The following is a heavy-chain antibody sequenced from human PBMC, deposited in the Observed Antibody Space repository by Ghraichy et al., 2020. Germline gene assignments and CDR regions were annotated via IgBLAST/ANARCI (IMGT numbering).Heavy chain of an antibody. CDR1: GFTFSSYG. J-gene: IGHJ6*02. D-gene: IGHD3-3*01. CDR2: IWYDGSNK. Sequence: LSLTCAASGFTFSSYGMHWVRQAPGKGLEWVAVIWYDGSNKYYADSVKGRFTISRDNSKNTLYLQINSLRAEDTAVYYCARDRGLIFGAYYYYYGMDVWGQGTTVTVSS. CDR3: ARDRGLIFGAYYYYYGMDV. V-gene: IGHV3-33*01.